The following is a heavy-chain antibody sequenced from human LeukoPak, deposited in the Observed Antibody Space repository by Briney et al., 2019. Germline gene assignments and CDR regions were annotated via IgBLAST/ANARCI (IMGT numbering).Heavy chain of an antibody. CDR2: IGSGGAT. Sequence: GGSLRLSCAASGFTFCSSDMHWVRQATGKGLEWVSGIGSGGATFYAGSVRGRFTISRDNAKNSLYLQMNSLRADDTAMYHCVTGAEGWAYWGQGALVSVSS. J-gene: IGHJ4*02. V-gene: IGHV3-13*01. CDR1: GFTFCSSD. CDR3: VTGAEGWAY. D-gene: IGHD1-26*01.